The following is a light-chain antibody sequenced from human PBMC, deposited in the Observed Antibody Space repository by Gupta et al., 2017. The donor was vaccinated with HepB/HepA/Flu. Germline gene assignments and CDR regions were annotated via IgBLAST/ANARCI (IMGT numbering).Light chain of an antibody. CDR1: QSVRSN. CDR3: QQHKNWPPFT. J-gene: IGKJ3*01. CDR2: GAS. V-gene: IGKV3-15*01. Sequence: EIVMTQSPATLSVSPGERATLSCRASQSVRSNLAWYKQKPGQAPRLLIYGASTRATGIPARFSGSGYGTEFTLTISSRQSEDFAVYYCQQHKNWPPFTFGHGTKVDIK.